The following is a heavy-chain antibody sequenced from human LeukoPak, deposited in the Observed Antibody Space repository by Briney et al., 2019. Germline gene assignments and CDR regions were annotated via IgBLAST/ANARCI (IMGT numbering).Heavy chain of an antibody. J-gene: IGHJ4*02. V-gene: IGHV3-48*02. CDR1: GNYW. CDR2: ITASGTAM. Sequence: QPGGSLRLSCAASGNYWMHWVRQAPGKGLEWVSHITASGTAMFYADSVKGRFTISRDNAKNSLYLQMNSLRDEDTAVYYCASSGNYRFDYWGQGTLVTVSS. D-gene: IGHD1-26*01. CDR3: ASSGNYRFDY.